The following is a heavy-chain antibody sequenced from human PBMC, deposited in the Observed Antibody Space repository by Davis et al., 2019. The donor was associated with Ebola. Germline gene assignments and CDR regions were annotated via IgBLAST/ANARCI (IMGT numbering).Heavy chain of an antibody. CDR1: GFPLRNSA. V-gene: IGHV3-30-3*01. D-gene: IGHD1-7*01. CDR2: ISYDGNKK. J-gene: IGHJ3*02. Sequence: PGGSLRLSCVASGFPLRNSAMSWVRQAPGKGLEWVSLISYDGNKKFYTDSVKGRFTISRDNAKNSLYLQMNSLSVEDTAVYFCARGNQELQRNDDLDIWGQGTMVTVSS. CDR3: ARGNQELQRNDDLDI.